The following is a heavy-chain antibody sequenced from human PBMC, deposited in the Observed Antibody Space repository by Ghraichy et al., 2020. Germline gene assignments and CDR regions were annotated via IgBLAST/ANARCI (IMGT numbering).Heavy chain of an antibody. CDR3: AKGGWIQLWLGDY. V-gene: IGHV3-30*18. Sequence: GGSLRLSCAASGFTFSSYGMHWVRQAPGKGLEWVAVISYDGSNKYYADSVKGRFTISRDNSKNTLYLQMNSLRAEDTAVYYCAKGGWIQLWLGDYWGQGTLVTVSS. CDR2: ISYDGSNK. J-gene: IGHJ4*02. CDR1: GFTFSSYG. D-gene: IGHD5-18*01.